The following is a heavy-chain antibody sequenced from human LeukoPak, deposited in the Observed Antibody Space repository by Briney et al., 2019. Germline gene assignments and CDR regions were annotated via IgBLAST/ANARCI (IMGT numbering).Heavy chain of an antibody. CDR2: IKGDGSAK. CDR3: ARDRGWIQHDI. J-gene: IGHJ3*02. D-gene: IGHD5-18*01. CDR1: GFTLRSYS. Sequence: GGSLRLSCAASGFTLRSYSMSWVRQAPGKGLEWVAFIKGDGSAKKYVDSVKGRFTISRDNAKNSLFLQMNSLRAEDTAVYYCARDRGWIQHDIWGQGTMVTVSS. V-gene: IGHV3-7*01.